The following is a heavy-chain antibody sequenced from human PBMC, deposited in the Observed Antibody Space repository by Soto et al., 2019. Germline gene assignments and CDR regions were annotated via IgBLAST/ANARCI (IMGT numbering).Heavy chain of an antibody. V-gene: IGHV1-69*06. CDR2: IIPIFGTA. J-gene: IGHJ5*02. D-gene: IGHD3-3*01. Sequence: VASVKVSCKASGGTFSSYAISWVRQAPGQGLEWMGGIIPIFGTANYAQKFQGRVTITADKSTSTAYMELSSLRSGDTAVYYCARGGLRLGRNNWFDPWGQGTLVTAPQ. CDR1: GGTFSSYA. CDR3: ARGGLRLGRNNWFDP.